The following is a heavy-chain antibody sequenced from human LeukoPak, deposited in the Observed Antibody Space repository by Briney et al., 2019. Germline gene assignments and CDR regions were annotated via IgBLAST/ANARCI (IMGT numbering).Heavy chain of an antibody. J-gene: IGHJ4*02. V-gene: IGHV3-66*01. CDR3: ARAAAAGPFDY. CDR2: IYSGGST. CDR1: GFTVSSNY. Sequence: GGSLGLSCAASGFTVSSNYMSWVRQAPGKGLEWVSVIYSGGSTYYADSVKGRFTISRDNSKNTLYLQMNSLRAEDTAVYYCARAAAAGPFDYWGQGTLVTVSS. D-gene: IGHD6-13*01.